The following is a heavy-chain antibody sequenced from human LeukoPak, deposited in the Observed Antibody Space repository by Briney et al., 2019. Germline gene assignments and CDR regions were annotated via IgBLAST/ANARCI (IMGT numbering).Heavy chain of an antibody. D-gene: IGHD3-22*01. Sequence: PGGSLRLSCAASGFTFSSYAMGWVRQAPGKGLEWVSAISGSGGSTYYADSVKGRFTISRDNSKNTLYLQMNSLRAEDTAVYYCAKGGLGQTYYYGMDVWGKGTTVTVSS. CDR1: GFTFSSYA. V-gene: IGHV3-23*01. J-gene: IGHJ6*04. CDR2: ISGSGGST. CDR3: AKGGLGQTYYYGMDV.